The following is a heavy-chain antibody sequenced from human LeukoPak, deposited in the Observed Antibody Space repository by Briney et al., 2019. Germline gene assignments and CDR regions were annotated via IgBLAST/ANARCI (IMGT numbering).Heavy chain of an antibody. Sequence: GGSLSLSCAASGFPFSSYAMSWVRQAPGKGLEWVSGISGTGINTYYADSVKGRFTISRDNSQNRLSLQMNSLRAEDTALYYCAKTLRGGIVIVPAESFDSWGQGTLVTVSS. V-gene: IGHV3-23*01. CDR2: ISGTGINT. CDR3: AKTLRGGIVIVPAESFDS. J-gene: IGHJ4*02. D-gene: IGHD2-2*01. CDR1: GFPFSSYA.